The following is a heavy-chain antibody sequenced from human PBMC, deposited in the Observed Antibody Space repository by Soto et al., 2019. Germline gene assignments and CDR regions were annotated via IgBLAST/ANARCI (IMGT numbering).Heavy chain of an antibody. V-gene: IGHV3-74*01. J-gene: IGHJ6*02. CDR2: INNDGSNA. Sequence: GGSLRLSCRGSGFTFSNSWMHWVRHAPGKGLVWVSRINNDGSNAAYADSVKGRFTISRDNAKNTLYMYMNFLRVEDTAVYYCARDKTGPDVWGQGTTVTVSS. CDR3: ARDKTGPDV. CDR1: GFTFSNSW.